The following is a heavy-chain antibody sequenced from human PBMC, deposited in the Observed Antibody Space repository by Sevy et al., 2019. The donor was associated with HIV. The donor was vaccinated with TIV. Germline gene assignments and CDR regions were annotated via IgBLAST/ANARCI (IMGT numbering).Heavy chain of an antibody. CDR1: GYRFPSYW. D-gene: IGHD3-22*01. CDR2: IYPDDSEI. CDR3: ARRVYDSTGYPQYYFDY. V-gene: IGHV5-51*01. J-gene: IGHJ4*02. Sequence: GESLKISCKGSGYRFPSYWIAWVRQVPGKGLEWMGIIYPDDSEIRYSPSLQGQVTISVDKSISTAYLQWSSLKASDTAMYFCARRVYDSTGYPQYYFDYWGQGPLVTVSS.